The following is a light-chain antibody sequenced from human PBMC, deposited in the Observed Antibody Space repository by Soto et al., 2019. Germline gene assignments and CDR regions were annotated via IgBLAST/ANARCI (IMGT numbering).Light chain of an antibody. CDR2: AAS. CDR1: QGISNY. Sequence: DIQMTQSPSSLSSSVGDRVTITCRASQGISNYLAWYQQKPGKVPKLLIYAASTFQSGVPSRFSGSGSGTDFTLTISSLQPEDVATYYCQHYNSALWTFGQGTKVEIK. J-gene: IGKJ1*01. V-gene: IGKV1-27*01. CDR3: QHYNSALWT.